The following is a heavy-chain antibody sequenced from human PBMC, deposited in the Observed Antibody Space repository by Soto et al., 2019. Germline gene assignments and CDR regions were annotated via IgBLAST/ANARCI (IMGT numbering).Heavy chain of an antibody. CDR2: IYHSGST. J-gene: IGHJ6*02. CDR1: GGSISSGGYS. V-gene: IGHV4-30-2*01. CDR3: ARAAAAGTYYSYAMDV. D-gene: IGHD6-13*01. Sequence: SETLSLTCAVSGGSISSGGYSWSWIRQPPGKGLEWIGYIYHSGSTYYNPSLKSRVTISVDRSKNQFSLKLSSVTAADTAVYYCARAAAAGTYYSYAMDVWGPGTTVTLFS.